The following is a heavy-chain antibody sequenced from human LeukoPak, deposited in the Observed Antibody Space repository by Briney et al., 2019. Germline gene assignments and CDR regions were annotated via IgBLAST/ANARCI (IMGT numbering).Heavy chain of an antibody. D-gene: IGHD3-16*01. Sequence: GAPLQTSGQAAGSNFTIYLICGGRQLPGKGREGTGIIYPGDTDTKYSPSFQGQVTISADNSINTAFLQWSSLKTSDNAMYYCAIFDFLFGEIDNWFVAWGEGTKVTVSS. CDR2: IYPGDTDT. V-gene: IGHV5-51*01. J-gene: IGHJ5*02. CDR1: GSNFTIYL. CDR3: AIFDFLFGEIDNWFVA.